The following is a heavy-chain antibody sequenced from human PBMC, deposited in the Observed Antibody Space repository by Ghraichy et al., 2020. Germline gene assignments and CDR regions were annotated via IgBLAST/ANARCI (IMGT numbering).Heavy chain of an antibody. CDR2: IYSGGST. CDR3: ATLPREAAGTNVPMDP. D-gene: IGHD6-13*01. J-gene: IGHJ5*02. CDR1: GFTVSSNY. V-gene: IGHV3-53*01. Sequence: GGSLRLSCAASGFTVSSNYMSWVRQAPGKGLEWVSVIYSGGSTYYADSVKGRFTISRDNSKNTLYLQMNSLRAEDTAVYYCATLPREAAGTNVPMDPWGQGTLVTVSS.